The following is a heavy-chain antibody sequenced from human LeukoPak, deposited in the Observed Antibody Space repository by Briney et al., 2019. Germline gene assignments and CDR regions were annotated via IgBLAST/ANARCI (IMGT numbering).Heavy chain of an antibody. J-gene: IGHJ4*02. CDR1: GYTFTSYG. Sequence: ASVKVSCKASGYTFTSYGISWVRQAPGQGLEWMGWISAYNGNTNYAQKLQGRVTMTTDTSKSTAYMELRSLRSDDTAVYYCARDRAITMVRGVILGYWGQGTLVTVSS. CDR3: ARDRAITMVRGVILGY. V-gene: IGHV1-18*01. D-gene: IGHD3-10*01. CDR2: ISAYNGNT.